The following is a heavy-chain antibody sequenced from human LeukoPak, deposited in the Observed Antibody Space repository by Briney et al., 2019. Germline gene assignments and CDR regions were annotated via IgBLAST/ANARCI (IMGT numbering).Heavy chain of an antibody. CDR1: GGSISSYY. Sequence: PSEILSLTCTVSGGSISSYYWSWIRQPPGKGLEWIGYIYYSGSTNYNPSLKSRVTISVDTSKNQFSLKLTSVTAADTAVYYCASIMYNSSWYYFDYWGQGTLVTVSS. J-gene: IGHJ4*02. CDR3: ASIMYNSSWYYFDY. CDR2: IYYSGST. V-gene: IGHV4-59*01. D-gene: IGHD6-13*01.